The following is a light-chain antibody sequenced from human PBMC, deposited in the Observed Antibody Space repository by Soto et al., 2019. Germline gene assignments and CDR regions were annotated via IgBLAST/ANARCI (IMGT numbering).Light chain of an antibody. J-gene: IGKJ1*01. CDR2: DAS. V-gene: IGKV3-20*01. Sequence: IVLTQSPDTLSLSAGERATLSCRASQSVSRNYLAWYQQKLGHAPSLLIYDASRRATGIPDRLSGSGSGTDFTLTISRPEPEDFLVYYCQQYGRSPTFGQGTKVDIK. CDR1: QSVSRNY. CDR3: QQYGRSPT.